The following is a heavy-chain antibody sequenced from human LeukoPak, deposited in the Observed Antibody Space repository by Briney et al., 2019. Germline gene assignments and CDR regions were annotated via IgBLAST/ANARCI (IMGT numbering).Heavy chain of an antibody. CDR2: TYYRSKWYN. D-gene: IGHD3-10*01. CDR3: ARVVVRLKDFDP. J-gene: IGHJ5*02. V-gene: IGHV6-1*01. Sequence: SQTLSLTCAISGDSVSSNSAAWNWIRQSPSRGLEWLGRTYYRSKWYNDYAVSVKSRITINPDTSKNQFSLKLSSVTAADTAVYYCARVVVRLKDFDPWGQGTLVTVSS. CDR1: GDSVSSNSAA.